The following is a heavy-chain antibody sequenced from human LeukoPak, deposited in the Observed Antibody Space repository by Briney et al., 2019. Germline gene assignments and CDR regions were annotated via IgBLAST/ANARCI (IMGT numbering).Heavy chain of an antibody. CDR2: ISYDGSNK. D-gene: IGHD2-8*01. V-gene: IGHV3-30*18. CDR3: AKTGDNDDGDYFDY. J-gene: IGHJ4*02. Sequence: GGSLRLSCAASGFTFSSYGMHWVRQAPGKGLEWVAVISYDGSNKYYADSVKGRFTISRDNSKNTLYLQMNSLRAEDTAVYYCAKTGDNDDGDYFDYWGQGTLVTVSS. CDR1: GFTFSSYG.